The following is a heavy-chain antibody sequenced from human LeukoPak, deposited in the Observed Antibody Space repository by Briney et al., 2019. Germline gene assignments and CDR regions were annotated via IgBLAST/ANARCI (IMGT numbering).Heavy chain of an antibody. CDR1: GGSLSSSSYY. Sequence: PSETLSLTCTVSGGSLSSSSYYWGWIRQPPGKGLEWIGSIYYSGSTYYNPSLKSRVTISVDTSKNQFSLKLSSVTAADTAVYYCAREGRIAAADYWGQGTLVTVSS. CDR3: AREGRIAAADY. D-gene: IGHD6-13*01. CDR2: IYYSGST. V-gene: IGHV4-39*07. J-gene: IGHJ4*02.